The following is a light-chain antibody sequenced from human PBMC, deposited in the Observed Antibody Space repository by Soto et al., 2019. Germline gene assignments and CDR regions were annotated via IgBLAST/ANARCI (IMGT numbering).Light chain of an antibody. Sequence: EIVLTQSPATLSLSPGERATLSCRASQTVGSYLAWFRQTPSQTPRLLIYDTSIRATGVPARFIGSGSGTDFTLTISSLEAEDFAIYYCQQRSDWPPTFGQGTKVDIK. CDR3: QQRSDWPPT. V-gene: IGKV3-11*01. CDR2: DTS. J-gene: IGKJ1*01. CDR1: QTVGSY.